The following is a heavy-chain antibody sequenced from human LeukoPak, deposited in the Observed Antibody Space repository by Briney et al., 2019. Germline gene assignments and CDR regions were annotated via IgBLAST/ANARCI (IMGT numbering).Heavy chain of an antibody. D-gene: IGHD1-26*01. CDR3: ARSVVGATHFDY. CDR1: GFTFSSYD. V-gene: IGHV3-13*01. CDR2: IGTAGDT. J-gene: IGHJ4*02. Sequence: PGGSLRLSCAASGFTFSSYDMHWVRQATGKGLEWVSAIGTAGDTYYPGSVKGRFTISRENAKNSLYLQMNSLRAGDTAVYYCARSVVGATHFDYWGQGTLVTVSS.